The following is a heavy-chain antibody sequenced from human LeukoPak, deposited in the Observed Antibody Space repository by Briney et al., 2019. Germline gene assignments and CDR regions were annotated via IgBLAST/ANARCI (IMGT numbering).Heavy chain of an antibody. J-gene: IGHJ4*02. D-gene: IGHD6-13*01. Sequence: GGSLRLSCAASGITFSSYAMSWVRQAPGQGLEWVSGISGSGGNTYYADSVKGRFTISRDNSKNTLYLQMNSLRGEDTAGYYCAKGIAAAGRAYYFDYWGQGTLVTVSS. V-gene: IGHV3-23*01. CDR3: AKGIAAAGRAYYFDY. CDR1: GITFSSYA. CDR2: ISGSGGNT.